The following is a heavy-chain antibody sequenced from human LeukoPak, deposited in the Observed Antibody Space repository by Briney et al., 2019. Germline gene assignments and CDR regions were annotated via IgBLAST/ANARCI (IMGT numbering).Heavy chain of an antibody. Sequence: PSETLSLTCTVSGGSISSSSYYWGWIRQPPGKGLEWIGSIYYSGSTYYNPSLKSRVTISVDTSTNQFSLKLSSVTAADTAVYYCARLLACGRAPCRTARFQFDSWGQRTLVAVSS. CDR3: ARLLACGRAPCRTARFQFDS. D-gene: IGHD3-3*01. J-gene: IGHJ4*02. CDR2: IYYSGST. CDR1: GGSISSSSYY. V-gene: IGHV4-39*01.